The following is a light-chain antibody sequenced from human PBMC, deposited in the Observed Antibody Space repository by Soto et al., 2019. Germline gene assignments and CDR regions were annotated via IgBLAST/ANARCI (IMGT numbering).Light chain of an antibody. CDR3: SSFTTSSTLVV. V-gene: IGLV2-14*01. CDR1: SSDIGGYNF. Sequence: QSVLTQPASVSGSPGQSITISCTGTSSDIGGYNFVSWYQHHPGKAPKLMIYEVNNRPSGVSSRFSGSKSGNTASLTISGLQTEDEADCYCSSFTTSSTLVVFGGGTQLTVL. CDR2: EVN. J-gene: IGLJ2*01.